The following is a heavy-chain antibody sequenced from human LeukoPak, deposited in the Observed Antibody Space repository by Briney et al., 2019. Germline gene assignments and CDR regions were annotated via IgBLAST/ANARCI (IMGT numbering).Heavy chain of an antibody. J-gene: IGHJ4*02. CDR1: GFTFSNYA. CDR3: ARVHSSGWYYFDY. V-gene: IGHV3-23*01. Sequence: GGSLRLSCAASGFTFSNYAMTWVRQAPGKGLEWVSVISSTGGSTYYADSVKGRFTISRDNSKNTLYLQMNSLRAEDTAVYYCARVHSSGWYYFDYWGQGTLVTVSS. CDR2: ISSTGGST. D-gene: IGHD6-19*01.